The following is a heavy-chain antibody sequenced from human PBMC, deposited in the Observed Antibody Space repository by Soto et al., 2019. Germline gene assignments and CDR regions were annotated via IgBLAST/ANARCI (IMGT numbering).Heavy chain of an antibody. CDR2: ISSSSSYR. V-gene: IGHV3-11*06. J-gene: IGHJ4*02. D-gene: IGHD3-9*01. Sequence: GGSLRLSCAASGFIFSDYYMSWIRQAPGKGLEYASYISSSSSYRNYADSVKGRFTISRDNAKNSLYLQMNSLRAEDTAVYYCARAASGFLTDYWGQGTLVTVSS. CDR1: GFIFSDYY. CDR3: ARAASGFLTDY.